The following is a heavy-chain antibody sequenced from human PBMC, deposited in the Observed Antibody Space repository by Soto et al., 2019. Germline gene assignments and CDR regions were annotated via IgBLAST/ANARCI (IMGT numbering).Heavy chain of an antibody. CDR2: IYYSGST. CDR3: ARGSGYDSDYGDYGFLDY. V-gene: IGHV4-59*01. D-gene: IGHD4-17*01. CDR1: GGSISSYY. Sequence: PSETLSLTCTVSGGSISSYYWSWIRQTPGKGLEWIGYIYYSGSTNYNPSLKSRVTISVDTSKNQFSLKLSSVTAADTAVYYCARGSGYDSDYGDYGFLDYWGQGTLVTVSS. J-gene: IGHJ4*02.